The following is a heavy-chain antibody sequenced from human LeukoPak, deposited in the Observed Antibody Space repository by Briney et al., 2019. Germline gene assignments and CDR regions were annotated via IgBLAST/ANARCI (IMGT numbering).Heavy chain of an antibody. J-gene: IGHJ5*02. Sequence: SQTLSLTCTVSGGSISSGGYYWSWIRQHPGKGLEWIGYIYYSGSTYYNPSLKSRVTKSVDPSKNQFSLKLSSVTAPDTAVYYCAGYCSSTSCYRYLNGFDPWGQGTLVTVSS. CDR2: IYYSGST. V-gene: IGHV4-31*03. CDR1: GGSISSGGYY. CDR3: AGYCSSTSCYRYLNGFDP. D-gene: IGHD2-2*01.